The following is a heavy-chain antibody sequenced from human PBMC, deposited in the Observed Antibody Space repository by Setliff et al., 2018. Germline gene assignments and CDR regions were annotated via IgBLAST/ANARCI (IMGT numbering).Heavy chain of an antibody. J-gene: IGHJ4*02. V-gene: IGHV4-38-2*02. CDR1: GQFVITY. D-gene: IGHD3-3*01. Sequence: KTSETLSLTCTVSGQFVITYWAWIRQSPGKGLEWLGTVYYDGTTYYNPSFKSRFTISRDNSQNTVYLQMNALSGDDTAVYFCARAQNIFGGNFDSWGQGTLVTVSS. CDR3: ARAQNIFGGNFDS. CDR2: VYYDGTT.